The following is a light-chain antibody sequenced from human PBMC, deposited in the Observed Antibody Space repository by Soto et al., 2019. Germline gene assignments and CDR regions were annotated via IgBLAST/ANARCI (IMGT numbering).Light chain of an antibody. Sequence: DIQMTQSPSTLSASVGDRVTITCRASQRISSWLAWYQQKPGKAPKLLIYKASSLESGVPSRVSGSVSGIEFTLTISSLQPNDFATYACQQYNSDRRTFGQGTKVEIK. CDR1: QRISSW. CDR3: QQYNSDRRT. J-gene: IGKJ1*01. V-gene: IGKV1-5*03. CDR2: KAS.